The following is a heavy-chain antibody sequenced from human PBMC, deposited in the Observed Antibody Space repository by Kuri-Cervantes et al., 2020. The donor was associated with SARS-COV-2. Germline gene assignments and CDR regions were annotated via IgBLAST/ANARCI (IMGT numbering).Heavy chain of an antibody. J-gene: IGHJ5*02. CDR3: ARGPYCSSTSCYMGWFDP. Sequence: SQTLSLTCAVSGVSVAGGTYYWAWIRQPAGKGLEWIGHLDTSGSTTYNPSLKSRVTISLDTSNNQVSLRLTSATAADTAVYYCARGPYCSSTSCYMGWFDPWGQGTLVTVSS. D-gene: IGHD2-2*02. CDR2: LDTSGST. CDR1: GVSVAGGTYY. V-gene: IGHV4-61*09.